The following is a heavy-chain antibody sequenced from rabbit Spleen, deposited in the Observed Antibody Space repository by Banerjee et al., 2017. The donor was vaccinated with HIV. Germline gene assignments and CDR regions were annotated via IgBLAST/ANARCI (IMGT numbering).Heavy chain of an antibody. V-gene: IGHV1S40*01. Sequence: QALEESGGDLVKPGASLTLTCTASGFSFSSSYWICWVRQAPGKGLEWIACIYGGNSGSAAYATWAKGRFTISKTSSTTVTLQMTSLTAADTATYFCARGSGSHAYTPFYYGIDLWGPGTLVTVS. J-gene: IGHJ6*01. CDR1: GFSFSSSYW. D-gene: IGHD4-2*01. CDR2: IYGGNSGSA. CDR3: ARGSGSHAYTPFYYGIDL.